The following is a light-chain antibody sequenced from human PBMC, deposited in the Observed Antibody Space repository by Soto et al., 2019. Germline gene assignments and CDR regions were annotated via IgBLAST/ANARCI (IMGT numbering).Light chain of an antibody. Sequence: QSALTQPASVSASPGQSISISCTGTSNDVGAFDYVSWYQQHPGKAPKLMIYEVSNRPSGVSNRFSGSKSGNTASLTISGLQAEDEADYYCSSYTSSSTYVFGTGTKLTVL. V-gene: IGLV2-14*01. J-gene: IGLJ1*01. CDR1: SNDVGAFDY. CDR2: EVS. CDR3: SSYTSSSTYV.